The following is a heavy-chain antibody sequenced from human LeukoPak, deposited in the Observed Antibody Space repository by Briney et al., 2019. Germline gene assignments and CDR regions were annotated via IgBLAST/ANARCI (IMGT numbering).Heavy chain of an antibody. J-gene: IGHJ4*02. CDR1: GYNFTTYW. CDR3: ARRHYYDSSGYYYFDY. Sequence: GESLKISCKGSGYNFTTYWIGWVRQMPGKGLEWMGIIYPGDSDTRYSPSFQGQVTISADKSISTAYLQWSSLKASDTAMYYCARRHYYDSSGYYYFDYWGQGTLVTVSS. V-gene: IGHV5-51*01. CDR2: IYPGDSDT. D-gene: IGHD3-22*01.